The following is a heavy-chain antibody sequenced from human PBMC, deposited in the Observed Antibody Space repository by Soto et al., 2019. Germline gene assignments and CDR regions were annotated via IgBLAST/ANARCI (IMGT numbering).Heavy chain of an antibody. D-gene: IGHD5-18*01. V-gene: IGHV4-4*02. CDR3: ARDRVDTAMGYYFDY. CDR2: IYHSGST. CDR1: GGSISSSNW. J-gene: IGHJ4*02. Sequence: SETLSLTCAVSGGSISSSNWWSWVRQPPGKGLEWIGEIYHSGSTNYNPSLKSRVTISVDKSKNQFSLKLSSVTAADTAVYYCARDRVDTAMGYYFDYWGQGTLVTVSS.